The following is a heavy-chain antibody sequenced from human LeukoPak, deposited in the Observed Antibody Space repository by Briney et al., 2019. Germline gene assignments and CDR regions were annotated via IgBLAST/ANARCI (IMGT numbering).Heavy chain of an antibody. CDR1: GFTFSSYA. J-gene: IGHJ4*02. CDR3: ARDRVRGYCSSTSCYKLGDY. D-gene: IGHD2-2*02. Sequence: GGSLRLSCAASGFTFSSYAMHWVRQAPGKGLEWVAVISYDGSNKYYADSVKGRFTISRDNSKNTLYLQMNSLRAEDTAVYYCARDRVRGYCSSTSCYKLGDYRGQGTLVTVPS. CDR2: ISYDGSNK. V-gene: IGHV3-30-3*01.